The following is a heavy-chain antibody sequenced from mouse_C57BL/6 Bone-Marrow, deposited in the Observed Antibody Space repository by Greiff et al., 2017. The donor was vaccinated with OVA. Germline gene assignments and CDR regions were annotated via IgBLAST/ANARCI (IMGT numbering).Heavy chain of an antibody. CDR3: ARDSDQSSWFAY. CDR1: GFTFSSYA. V-gene: IGHV5-4*01. Sequence: EVQVVESGGGLVKPGGSLKLSCAASGFTFSSYAMSWVRQTPEKRLEWVATISDGGSYTYYPDNVKGRFTISRDNAKNNLYLQMSHLKSEDTAMYYCARDSDQSSWFAYWGQGTLVTVSA. D-gene: IGHD2-13*01. J-gene: IGHJ3*01. CDR2: ISDGGSYT.